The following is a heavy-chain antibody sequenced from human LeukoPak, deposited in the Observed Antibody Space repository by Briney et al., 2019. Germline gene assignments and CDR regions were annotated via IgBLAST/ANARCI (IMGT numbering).Heavy chain of an antibody. D-gene: IGHD6-19*01. V-gene: IGHV5-51*01. Sequence: GESLKISCKGSGYSFTSYWIGWVRQMPGKGLEWMGIIYPGDSDTRYSPSFQGQVTISADKSISTAYLQWSSLKASDTAMYYCARLVTSSSGWYLFDYWGQGTLVTVSS. CDR2: IYPGDSDT. J-gene: IGHJ4*02. CDR3: ARLVTSSSGWYLFDY. CDR1: GYSFTSYW.